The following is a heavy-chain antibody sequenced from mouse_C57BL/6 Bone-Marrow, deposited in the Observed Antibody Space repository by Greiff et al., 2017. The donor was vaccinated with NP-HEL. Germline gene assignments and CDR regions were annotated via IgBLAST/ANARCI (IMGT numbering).Heavy chain of an antibody. CDR1: GFTFSDYY. CDR2: ISNGGGST. Sequence: EVQGVESGGGLVQPGGSLKLSCAASGFTFSDYYMYWVRQTPEKRLEWVAYISNGGGSTYYLDTVKGRFTISRDNAKNTLYLQMSRLKSEDTAMYYCARQYGYDVWYFDVWGTGTTVTVSS. D-gene: IGHD2-2*01. CDR3: ARQYGYDVWYFDV. V-gene: IGHV5-12*01. J-gene: IGHJ1*03.